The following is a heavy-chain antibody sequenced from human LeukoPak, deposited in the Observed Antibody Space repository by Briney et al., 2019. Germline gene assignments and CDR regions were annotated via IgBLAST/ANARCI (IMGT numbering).Heavy chain of an antibody. CDR3: ATDGHYDFWSGYAD. CDR1: GYTLTELS. Sequence: ASVKVSCKVSGYTLTELSMHWVRQAPGKGLEWMGGFDPEDGETIYAQKFQGRVTMTENTHTDTAYMELSSLRSEDTAVYYCATDGHYDFWSGYADWGQGTLVTVSS. J-gene: IGHJ4*02. D-gene: IGHD3-3*01. V-gene: IGHV1-24*01. CDR2: FDPEDGET.